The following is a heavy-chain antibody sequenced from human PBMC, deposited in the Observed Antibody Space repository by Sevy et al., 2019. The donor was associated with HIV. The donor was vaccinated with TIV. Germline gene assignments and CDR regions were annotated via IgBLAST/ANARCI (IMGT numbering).Heavy chain of an antibody. J-gene: IGHJ4*02. D-gene: IGHD2-21*02. CDR2: ILWNGAST. V-gene: IGHV3-20*04. Sequence: GGSLRLSCVASGFTFDDDDMNWVRQAPGKGLEWVSGILWNGASTTYSDSVKGRFTISRDNAKKSLYLQMNSLRADDTAFYYCAREKSCGGDCYYFDYWGQGTLVTVSS. CDR3: AREKSCGGDCYYFDY. CDR1: GFTFDDDD.